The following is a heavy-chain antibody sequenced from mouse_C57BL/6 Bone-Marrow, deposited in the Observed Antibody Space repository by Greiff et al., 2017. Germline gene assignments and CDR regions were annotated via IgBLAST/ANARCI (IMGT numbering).Heavy chain of an antibody. J-gene: IGHJ3*01. D-gene: IGHD2-3*01. CDR2: IDPANGNT. Sequence: EVKVEESVAELVRPGASVKLSCTASGFNIKNTYMHWVKQRPEQGLEWIGRIDPANGNTKYAPKFQGKATITADTSSNTAYLQLSSLTSEDTAIYYCAEGNGYYPAWFAYWGQGTLVTVSA. CDR3: AEGNGYYPAWFAY. V-gene: IGHV14-3*01. CDR1: GFNIKNTY.